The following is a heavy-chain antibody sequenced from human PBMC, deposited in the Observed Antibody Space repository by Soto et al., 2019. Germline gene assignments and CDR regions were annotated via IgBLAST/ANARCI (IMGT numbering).Heavy chain of an antibody. CDR2: INSDGTST. Sequence: EVQLVESGGGLVQPGGSLRLSCAASGFTFSSYWMHWVRQVPGKGLVWVSRINSDGTSTSYADSVKGRFTISRDNAKNTMYLEMYSLRADDAAVYYCAGREGFCSGGTCDFDHWGRGTLVTVSS. CDR1: GFTFSSYW. D-gene: IGHD2-8*02. J-gene: IGHJ5*02. V-gene: IGHV3-74*01. CDR3: AGREGFCSGGTCDFDH.